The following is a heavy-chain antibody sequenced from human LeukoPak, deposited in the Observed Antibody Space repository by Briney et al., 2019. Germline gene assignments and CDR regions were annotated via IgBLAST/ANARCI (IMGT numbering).Heavy chain of an antibody. J-gene: IGHJ3*02. V-gene: IGHV1-8*03. Sequence: ASVKVSCKASGYTFTSYDINWVRQATGQGLEWMGWMNPNSGNTGYAQKFQGRVTITRNTSISTAYMELSSLRSEDTAVYYCARGLDDIREGAFDIWGQGTMVTVSS. CDR3: ARGLDDIREGAFDI. CDR1: GYTFTSYD. CDR2: MNPNSGNT. D-gene: IGHD3-9*01.